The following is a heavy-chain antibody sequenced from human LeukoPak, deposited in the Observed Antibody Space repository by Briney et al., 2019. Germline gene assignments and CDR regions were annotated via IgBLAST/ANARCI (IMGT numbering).Heavy chain of an antibody. CDR3: ATLATSGYYYYYMDV. V-gene: IGHV1-69*06. J-gene: IGHJ6*03. Sequence: SVKVSCKASGGTFSSYAISWVRQAPGQGLEWMGGIIPIFGTANYAQKFQGRVTMTEDTSTDTAYMELSSLRSEDTAVYYCATLATSGYYYYYMDVWGKGTTVTVSS. D-gene: IGHD5-12*01. CDR1: GGTFSSYA. CDR2: IIPIFGTA.